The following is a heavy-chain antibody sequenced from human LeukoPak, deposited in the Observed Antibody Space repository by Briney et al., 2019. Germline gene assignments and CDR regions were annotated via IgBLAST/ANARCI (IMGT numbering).Heavy chain of an antibody. V-gene: IGHV3-21*01. D-gene: IGHD2-2*01. CDR2: ISGSSNYI. CDR3: ARVNDQDAFDI. J-gene: IGHJ3*02. CDR1: GFTFRNYS. Sequence: GGSLRLSCAASGFTFRNYSLIWVRQAPGKGLEWVSSISGSSNYIYYADSVKGRFTISRDNAKNSLYLQMNSLRVEDTAMYYCARVNDQDAFDIWGQGTMVTVSS.